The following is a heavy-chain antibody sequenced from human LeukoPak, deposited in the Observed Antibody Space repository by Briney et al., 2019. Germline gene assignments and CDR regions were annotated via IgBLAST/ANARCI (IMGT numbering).Heavy chain of an antibody. CDR2: IYYSGST. J-gene: IGHJ5*02. CDR1: GGSISSSSYY. V-gene: IGHV4-39*07. D-gene: IGHD3-16*01. CDR3: ARDAVMITFGGVPTNWFDP. Sequence: SETLSLTCTVSGGSISSSSYYWGWIRQPPGEGLEWIGGIYYSGSTYYNPSLKSRVTISVDTSKNQFSLKLSSVTAADTAVYYCARDAVMITFGGVPTNWFDPWGQGTLVTVSS.